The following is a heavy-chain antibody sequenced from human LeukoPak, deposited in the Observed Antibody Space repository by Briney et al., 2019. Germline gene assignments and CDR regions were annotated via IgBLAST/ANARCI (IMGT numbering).Heavy chain of an antibody. D-gene: IGHD5-18*01. CDR1: GFTFSNYW. J-gene: IGHJ5*02. CDR3: AREIWDTNARFDP. CDR2: ISDDGGHT. Sequence: GGSLRLSCAASGFTFSNYWMHWVRQAPGKGLVWVSRISDDGGHTFYADSVKGRFAMSRDNAKNTLFLQMNSLRAEDTAVYYCAREIWDTNARFDPWGQGTLVTVSS. V-gene: IGHV3-74*01.